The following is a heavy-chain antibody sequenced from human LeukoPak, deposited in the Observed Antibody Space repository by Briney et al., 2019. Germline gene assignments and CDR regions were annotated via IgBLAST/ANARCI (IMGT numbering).Heavy chain of an antibody. V-gene: IGHV3-48*01. D-gene: IGHD3-16*02. CDR2: ISSSSSTI. Sequence: GGSLRLSCAASGFTFGSYSMNWVRQAPGKGLEWVSYISSSSSTIYYADSVKGRFTISRDNAKNSLYLQMNSLRAEDTAAYYCASIGLASAFDIWGQGTMVTVSS. CDR3: ASIGLASAFDI. CDR1: GFTFGSYS. J-gene: IGHJ3*02.